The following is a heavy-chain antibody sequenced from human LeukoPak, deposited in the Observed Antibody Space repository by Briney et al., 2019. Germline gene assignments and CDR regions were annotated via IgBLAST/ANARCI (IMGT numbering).Heavy chain of an antibody. J-gene: IGHJ4*02. CDR2: IYYSGST. CDR3: ARHARYNWNYAGRVDY. D-gene: IGHD1-7*01. CDR1: GYSISSGYY. Sequence: SETLSLTCAVSGYSISSGYYWGWIRQPPGKGLEWIGSIYYSGSTYYNPSLKSRVTISVDTSKNQFSLRLSSVTAADTAVYYCARHARYNWNYAGRVDYWGQGTLVTVSS. V-gene: IGHV4-38-2*01.